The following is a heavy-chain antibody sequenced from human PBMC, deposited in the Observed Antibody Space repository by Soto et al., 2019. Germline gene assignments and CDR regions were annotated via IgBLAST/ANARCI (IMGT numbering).Heavy chain of an antibody. Sequence: EVQLVESGGGLVKPGGSLRLSCAASGFTFSSYTMNWVRQAPGKGLEWVSSVTSGNYIYYADSVRGRFTISRDNAKNSLYLQTNSLRAEDTAVYYCARDPAAGDNWGQGTLVIVSS. D-gene: IGHD6-13*01. V-gene: IGHV3-21*01. CDR2: VTSGNYI. J-gene: IGHJ4*02. CDR3: ARDPAAGDN. CDR1: GFTFSSYT.